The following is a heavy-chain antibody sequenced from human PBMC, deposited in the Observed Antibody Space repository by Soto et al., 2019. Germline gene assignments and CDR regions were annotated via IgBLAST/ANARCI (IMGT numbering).Heavy chain of an antibody. CDR1: GGSVYDFY. CDR3: ARGHGIYVRFDF. CDR2: IYNTGTT. D-gene: IGHD3-9*01. V-gene: IGHV4-59*02. J-gene: IGHJ4*02. Sequence: TLSLTCSVSGGSVYDFYWNWLRQSPGKGLEWIGNIYNTGTTNYNPSLRSRATISIDTSKNQFSLHLKSVTAADSAMYFCARGHGIYVRFDFWGQGTLVTVSS.